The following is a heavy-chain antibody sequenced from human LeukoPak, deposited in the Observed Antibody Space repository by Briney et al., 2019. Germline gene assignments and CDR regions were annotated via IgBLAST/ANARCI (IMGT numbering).Heavy chain of an antibody. V-gene: IGHV3-30*14. CDR3: ASGIGFYSSYYGMEV. Sequence: GGSLRLSCAASGFTFSSYAMHWVRQAPGKGLEWVAVISYDGSNKYYADSVKGRFTISRDNSKNTLYLQMNSLRAEDTAVYYCASGIGFYSSYYGMEVWGQGTTVTVSS. J-gene: IGHJ6*02. CDR1: GFTFSSYA. CDR2: ISYDGSNK. D-gene: IGHD3-22*01.